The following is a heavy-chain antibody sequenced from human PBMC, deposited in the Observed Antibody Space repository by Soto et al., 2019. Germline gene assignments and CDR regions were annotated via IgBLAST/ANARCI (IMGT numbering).Heavy chain of an antibody. CDR3: ARVDEDILTGLKYMDV. Sequence: ASVKVSCKASGYTFTSYGISWVRQAPGQWLEWMGWISAYNGNTNYAQKLQGRVTMTTDTSTSTAYMELRSLRSDDTAVYYCARVDEDILTGLKYMDVWGKGTRVSESS. D-gene: IGHD3-9*01. V-gene: IGHV1-18*01. CDR1: GYTFTSYG. J-gene: IGHJ6*03. CDR2: ISAYNGNT.